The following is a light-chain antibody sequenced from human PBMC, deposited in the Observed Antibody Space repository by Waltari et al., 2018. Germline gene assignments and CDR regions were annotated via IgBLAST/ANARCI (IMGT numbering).Light chain of an antibody. CDR2: ENF. CDR3: ATCDSSLSAGV. Sequence: QSVLTQPPSVSAAPGQMVSISCSGSSSNIGITSVSWYQKLPETAPNLVIYENFQRPAGIPPRFYGAKAGASATLDITGLRTGDEGDYYCATCDSSLSAGVFGTGTKVTVL. CDR1: SSNIGITS. V-gene: IGLV1-51*01. J-gene: IGLJ1*01.